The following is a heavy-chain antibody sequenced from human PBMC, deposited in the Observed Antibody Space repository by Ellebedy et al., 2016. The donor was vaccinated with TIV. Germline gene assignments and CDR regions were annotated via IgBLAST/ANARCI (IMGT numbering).Heavy chain of an antibody. V-gene: IGHV3-7*01. D-gene: IGHD4-17*01. CDR2: IRQEGDEI. J-gene: IGHJ5*02. CDR3: ARRASYGDYAVQVNPWFDP. CDR1: GFNFRSYW. Sequence: GESLKISCAASGFNFRSYWMAWVRQAPGKGLEWVAKIRQEGDEIYYVESVKGRFTISRDNAKNSLFLQMNSLRVEATAVYYCARRASYGDYAVQVNPWFDPWGQGTLVTVSS.